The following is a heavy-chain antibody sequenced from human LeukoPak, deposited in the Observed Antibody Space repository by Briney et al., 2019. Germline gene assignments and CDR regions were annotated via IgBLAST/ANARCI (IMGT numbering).Heavy chain of an antibody. Sequence: SETLSLTCAVYGGSFSGYYWSWIRQPPGKGLEWIGEINHSGSTYYNPSLKSRVTISVDTSKNQFSLKLSSVTAADTAVYYCASLTYDFWSRQAGYYFDYWGQGTLVTVSS. CDR2: INHSGST. D-gene: IGHD3-3*01. V-gene: IGHV4-34*01. CDR1: GGSFSGYY. J-gene: IGHJ4*02. CDR3: ASLTYDFWSRQAGYYFDY.